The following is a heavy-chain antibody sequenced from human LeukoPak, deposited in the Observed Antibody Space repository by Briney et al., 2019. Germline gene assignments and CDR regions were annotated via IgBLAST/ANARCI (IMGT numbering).Heavy chain of an antibody. Sequence: SGTLSLTCTVSGGSISSYYWSWIRQPPGKGLEWIGYIYTSGSTNYNPSLKSRVTISVDASKNQFSLKLSSVTAADTAVYYCASTTPDNYGDYYSQFDYWGQGTLVTVSS. CDR3: ASTTPDNYGDYYSQFDY. D-gene: IGHD4-17*01. CDR1: GGSISSYY. CDR2: IYTSGST. V-gene: IGHV4-4*09. J-gene: IGHJ4*02.